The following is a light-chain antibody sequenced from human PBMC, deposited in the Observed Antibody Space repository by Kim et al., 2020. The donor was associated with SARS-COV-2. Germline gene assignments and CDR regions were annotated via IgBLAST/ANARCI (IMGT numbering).Light chain of an antibody. J-gene: IGKJ4*01. Sequence: PSLSASVGARLTIPCRASQGISNVLAWYQQKPGKAPKLLIFPASTLQSGLPSRFSGSGSGTDFTLTISSLQPEDFATYFCHHARSFGGGTKVDIK. V-gene: IGKV1-9*01. CDR2: PAS. CDR3: HHARS. CDR1: QGISNV.